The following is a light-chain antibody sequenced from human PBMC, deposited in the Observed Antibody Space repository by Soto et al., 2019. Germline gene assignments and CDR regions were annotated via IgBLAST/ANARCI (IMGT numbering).Light chain of an antibody. V-gene: IGLV1-40*01. Sequence: QSVLTQPPSVSGAPGQRVTISCTGSSSNIGAGYDVHWYLHLPGTAPKLLIYGNNNRPSGVPDRFSGSKSGSSASLAITGLQAEDEADYYCSSYTSSSTRVFGGGTKLTVL. J-gene: IGLJ2*01. CDR3: SSYTSSSTRV. CDR1: SSNIGAGYD. CDR2: GNN.